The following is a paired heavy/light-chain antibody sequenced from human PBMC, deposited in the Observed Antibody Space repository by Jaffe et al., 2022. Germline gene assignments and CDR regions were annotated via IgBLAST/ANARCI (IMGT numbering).Light chain of an antibody. CDR1: QSISSW. J-gene: IGKJ2*01. Sequence: DIQMTQSPSTLSASVGDRVTITCRASQSISSWLAWYQQKPGKAPKLLIYKASSLESGVPSRFSGSGSGTEFTLTISSLQPDDFATYYCQQYNSLSGYTFGQGTKLEIK. V-gene: IGKV1-5*03. CDR2: KAS. CDR3: QQYNSLSGYT.
Heavy chain of an antibody. Sequence: QVQLVESGGGVVQPGGSLRLSCAASGFTFSSYGMHWVRQAPGKGLEWVAFIRYDGSNKYYADSVKGRFTISRDNSKNTLYLQMNSLRAEDTAVYYCAKGRRTMIVVVIPRHHYFDYWGQGTLVTVSS. CDR1: GFTFSSYG. CDR3: AKGRRTMIVVVIPRHHYFDY. J-gene: IGHJ4*02. V-gene: IGHV3-30*02. D-gene: IGHD3-22*01. CDR2: IRYDGSNK.